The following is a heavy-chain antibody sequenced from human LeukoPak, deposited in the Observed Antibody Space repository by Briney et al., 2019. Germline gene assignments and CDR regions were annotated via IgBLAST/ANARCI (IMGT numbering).Heavy chain of an antibody. V-gene: IGHV3-15*01. CDR2: IKTKADGETT. CDR1: GFTVSNNY. Sequence: GGSLRLSCAASGFTVSNNYMTWVRQAPGKGLEWVGRIKTKADGETTDFPAPVKGRFTLSRDDSKNTLYMQMNSLKIEDTAVYYCSTSGSVGATRANYWGQGTLVTVSS. D-gene: IGHD1-26*01. CDR3: STSGSVGATRANY. J-gene: IGHJ4*02.